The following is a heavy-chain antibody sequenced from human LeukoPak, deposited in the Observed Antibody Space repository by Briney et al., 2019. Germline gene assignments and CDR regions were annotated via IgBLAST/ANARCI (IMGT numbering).Heavy chain of an antibody. D-gene: IGHD3-10*01. CDR1: GFTFSSYS. V-gene: IGHV3-21*01. J-gene: IGHJ4*02. Sequence: GGSLRLSCAASGFTFSSYSMNWVRQAPGKGLEWVSSISSSSSYIYYADSVKGRFTISRDNAKNSLYLQMNSLRAEDTAVYYCASESTRSTMVRGVFDYWGQGTLVTVSS. CDR2: ISSSSSYI. CDR3: ASESTRSTMVRGVFDY.